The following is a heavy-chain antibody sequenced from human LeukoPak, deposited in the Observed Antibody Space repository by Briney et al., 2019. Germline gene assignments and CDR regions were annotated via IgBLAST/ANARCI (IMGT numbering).Heavy chain of an antibody. CDR3: PTDDPQWSH. D-gene: IGHD2-15*01. V-gene: IGHV3-15*01. J-gene: IGHJ4*02. Sequence: GGSLRLSCAVSGLTFSGAWFRWVRQAPGKGLEWVGRIKSKTDGETREYAAPVKGRFTISRDDSKDTLYLEMNSLKIEDTALYYCPTDDPQWSHWGQGTLVTVSS. CDR2: IKSKTDGETR. CDR1: GLTFSGAW.